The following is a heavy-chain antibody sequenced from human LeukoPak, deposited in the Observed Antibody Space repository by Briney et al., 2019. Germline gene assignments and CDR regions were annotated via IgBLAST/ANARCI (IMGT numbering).Heavy chain of an antibody. Sequence: GGSLRLSCAASGFTFKRYHMSWVRQAPGKGLDWVSSIDGGGTNTYYADSVKGRFTISRDNSKNTLYLQMNSLRAEDTAVYYCAKARGNSDYGDYGFDYWGQGTLVTVSS. V-gene: IGHV3-23*01. CDR2: IDGGGTNT. CDR1: GFTFKRYH. J-gene: IGHJ4*02. D-gene: IGHD4-17*01. CDR3: AKARGNSDYGDYGFDY.